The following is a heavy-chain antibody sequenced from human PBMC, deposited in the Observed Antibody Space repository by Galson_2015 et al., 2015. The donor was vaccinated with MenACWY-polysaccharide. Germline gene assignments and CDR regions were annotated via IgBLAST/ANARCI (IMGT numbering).Heavy chain of an antibody. D-gene: IGHD6-19*01. Sequence: SLRLSCAASGLTLRSSGMHWVRQAPGKGLEWVALIQNVGSPKAYADSVKGRFTISRDNSKNTLYLEMNSLRAEDTAVYYCARESSRIVFHAFDIWGQGTMVTVSS. CDR1: GLTLRSSG. CDR3: ARESSRIVFHAFDI. V-gene: IGHV3-33*05. J-gene: IGHJ3*02. CDR2: IQNVGSPK.